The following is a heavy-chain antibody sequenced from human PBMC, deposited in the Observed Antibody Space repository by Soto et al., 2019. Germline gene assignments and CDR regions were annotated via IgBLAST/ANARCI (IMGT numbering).Heavy chain of an antibody. V-gene: IGHV1-18*01. Sequence: ASVKVSCKASGGTFSSYAISWVRQAPGQGLEWMGGIIPIIGNTNYAQKLQGRVTMTTDTSTSTAYMELRSLRSDDTAVYYCAADSSSSDWFDPWGQGTLVTVSS. CDR1: GGTFSSYA. D-gene: IGHD6-6*01. CDR2: IIPIIGNT. CDR3: AADSSSSDWFDP. J-gene: IGHJ5*02.